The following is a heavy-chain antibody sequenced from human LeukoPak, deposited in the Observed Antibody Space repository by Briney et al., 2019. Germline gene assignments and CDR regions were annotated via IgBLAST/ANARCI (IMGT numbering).Heavy chain of an antibody. V-gene: IGHV3-23*01. CDR1: GFTFSSYA. CDR3: AKGGYGSSWDFGDY. D-gene: IGHD6-13*01. J-gene: IGHJ4*02. CDR2: ISGSGGST. Sequence: GGSLRLSCAASGFTFSSYAMSWVRQAPGKGLEWVSAISGSGGSTYYADSVKGRFTISRDNSKNTLYLQMNSLRAEGTAVYYCAKGGYGSSWDFGDYWGQGTLVTVSS.